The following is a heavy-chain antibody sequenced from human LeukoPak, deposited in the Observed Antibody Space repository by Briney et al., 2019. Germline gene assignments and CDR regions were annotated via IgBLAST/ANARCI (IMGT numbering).Heavy chain of an antibody. J-gene: IGHJ4*02. CDR1: GYTFDSHG. D-gene: IGHD2-21*02. V-gene: IGHV1-18*01. CDR2: ISVYSGDT. Sequence: ASVKVSCKASGYTFDSHGISWLRQASGQGLEWMGWISVYSGDTNYAQEVQGRVTMTTDTSTSTAYMELRSLTSDDTAVYFCARDIVGDFDLDYWGQGTLVTVSS. CDR3: ARDIVGDFDLDY.